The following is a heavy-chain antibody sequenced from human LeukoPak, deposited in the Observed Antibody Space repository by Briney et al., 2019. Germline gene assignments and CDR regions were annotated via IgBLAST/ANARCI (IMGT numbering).Heavy chain of an antibody. Sequence: SETLSLTCTVSGGSISSGSYYWSWIRQPAGKGLEWIGRIYTSGSTNYNPSLKSRVTISVDTSKNQFSLKLSSVTAADTAVYYCARETFSRSSVFLIGFDYWGQGTLVTVSS. CDR3: ARETFSRSSVFLIGFDY. CDR2: IYTSGST. CDR1: GGSISSGSYY. J-gene: IGHJ4*02. V-gene: IGHV4-61*02. D-gene: IGHD2-2*01.